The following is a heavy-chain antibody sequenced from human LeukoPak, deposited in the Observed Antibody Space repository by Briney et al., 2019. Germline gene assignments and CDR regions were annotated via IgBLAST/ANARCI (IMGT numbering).Heavy chain of an antibody. J-gene: IGHJ4*02. CDR2: IYPRDGST. V-gene: IGHV1-46*01. Sequence: ASVKVSCKASGYTFTNNYLHWVRQAPGQGLEWMGMIYPRDGSTSYAQNFQGRVTVTRDTSTTTVHMELRGLRSVDTAVCYCARGQEGFDYWGQGTVVTVSS. CDR3: ARGQEGFDY. CDR1: GYTFTNNY.